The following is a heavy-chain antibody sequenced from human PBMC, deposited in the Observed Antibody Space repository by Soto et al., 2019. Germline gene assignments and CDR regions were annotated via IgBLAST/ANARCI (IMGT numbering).Heavy chain of an antibody. V-gene: IGHV4-34*02. D-gene: IGHD3-10*01. J-gene: IGHJ4*02. CDR2: IERGGST. CDR1: GGSFSGYY. Sequence: QVQLQQWGAGLLKPSETLSLTCAVYGGSFSGYYWSWVRQPPGKGLEWIGEIERGGSTNYSPSLKFRVAISVDTSKNQFSLKVNSVTAADTAVYYCARGYGSGSYWAYWGQGTLVTVSS. CDR3: ARGYGSGSYWAY.